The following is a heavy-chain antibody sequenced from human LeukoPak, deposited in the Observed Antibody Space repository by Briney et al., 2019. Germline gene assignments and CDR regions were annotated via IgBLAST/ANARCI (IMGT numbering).Heavy chain of an antibody. D-gene: IGHD3-3*01. J-gene: IGHJ4*02. V-gene: IGHV3-30*04. CDR2: ITSDGSTN. CDR1: GFTFDNYA. CDR3: VGGGRHDFWSGYFDY. Sequence: GGSLRLSCAASGFTFDNYAMNWVRQSPGKGLEWVAVITSDGSTNYYAESVKGRFSIFRDNSKNTLYLEMNNLRADDTAVYYCVGGGRHDFWSGYFDYWGQGMLVTVSS.